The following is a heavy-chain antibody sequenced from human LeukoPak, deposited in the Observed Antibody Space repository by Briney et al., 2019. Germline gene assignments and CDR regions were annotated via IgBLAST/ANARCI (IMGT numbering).Heavy chain of an antibody. D-gene: IGHD2-8*01. J-gene: IGHJ3*02. CDR2: LYTRGST. CDR1: GGSISSYS. CDR3: ARELMEAFDI. V-gene: IGHV4-4*07. Sequence: PSETLSLTCTVSGGSISSYSWNWIRQPAGKGLEWIGRLYTRGSTTYNPSLKSRVTMSVDTSKNQFSLKLSSVTAADTAVYYCARELMEAFDIWGQGTMVTVSS.